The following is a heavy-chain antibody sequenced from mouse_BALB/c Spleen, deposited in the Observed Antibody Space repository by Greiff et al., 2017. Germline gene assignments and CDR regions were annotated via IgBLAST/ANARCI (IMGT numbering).Heavy chain of an antibody. J-gene: IGHJ3*01. V-gene: IGHV2-9*02. Sequence: VKLVESGPGLVAPSQSLSITCTVSGFSLTSYGVHWVRQPPGKGLEWLGVIWAGGSTNYNSALMSRLSISKDNSKSQVFLKMNSLQTDDTAMYYCAREGQIIRGFAYWGQGTLVTVSA. CDR3: AREGQIIRGFAY. D-gene: IGHD2-12*01. CDR1: GFSLTSYG. CDR2: IWAGGST.